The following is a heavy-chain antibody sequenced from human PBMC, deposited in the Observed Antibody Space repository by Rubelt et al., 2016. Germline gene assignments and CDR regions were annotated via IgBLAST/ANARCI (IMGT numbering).Heavy chain of an antibody. CDR3: ARRPDGLRDDEYFDY. CDR1: GGSISSSTYY. Sequence: QLQLQESGPGLVKPSETLSLTCAVSGGSISSSTYYWGWIRQPPGKGLEWIGNIHHGGNTYYNPSLTSRVTLSVDSSNNQHSLKLSSVTAADTAVYDCARRPDGLRDDEYFDYWGQGALVTVSS. J-gene: IGHJ4*02. V-gene: IGHV4-39*07. CDR2: IHHGGNT. D-gene: IGHD5-12*01.